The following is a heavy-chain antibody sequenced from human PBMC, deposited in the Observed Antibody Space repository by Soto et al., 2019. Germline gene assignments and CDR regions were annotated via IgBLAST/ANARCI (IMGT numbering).Heavy chain of an antibody. CDR1: GGSISSSSYY. Sequence: SETLSLTCTVSGGSISSSSYYWSWIRQPPGKGLEWIGYIYYSGSTNYNPSLKSRVTISVDTSKNQFSLKLSSVTAADTAVYYCARGRPQKGGYCSSTSCYSYYYYYMDVWGKGTTVTVSS. CDR3: ARGRPQKGGYCSSTSCYSYYYYYMDV. CDR2: IYYSGST. V-gene: IGHV4-61*01. J-gene: IGHJ6*03. D-gene: IGHD2-2*01.